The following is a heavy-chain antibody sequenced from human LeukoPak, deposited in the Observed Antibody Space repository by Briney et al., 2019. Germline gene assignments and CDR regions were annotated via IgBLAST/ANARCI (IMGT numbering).Heavy chain of an antibody. V-gene: IGHV3-23*01. CDR3: ASVWGSYRWAFDY. J-gene: IGHJ4*02. Sequence: GGSLRLSCAASGFTFSDSYMTRIRQAPGKGLEWVSTISGSGGTTYYADSVRGRFTISRDNSKNTLYLQMSTLRAEDTAVYYCASVWGSYRWAFDYWGQGTLVTVSS. D-gene: IGHD3-16*02. CDR2: ISGSGGTT. CDR1: GFTFSDSY.